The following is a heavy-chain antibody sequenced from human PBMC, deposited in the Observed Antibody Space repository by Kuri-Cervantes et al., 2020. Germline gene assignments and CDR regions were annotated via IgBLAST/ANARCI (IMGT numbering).Heavy chain of an antibody. D-gene: IGHD2-15*01. V-gene: IGHV3-53*05. CDR2: IYSGGST. Sequence: GESLKISCAASEFTVSTNYMSWVRQAPGKGLEWVSFIYSGGSTYYADSVKGRFTISRDSSKNTLFLQMNSLRAEDTAVYYCAKDSNHCSGGSCNGMDVWGQGTAVTVSS. CDR1: EFTVSTNY. J-gene: IGHJ6*02. CDR3: AKDSNHCSGGSCNGMDV.